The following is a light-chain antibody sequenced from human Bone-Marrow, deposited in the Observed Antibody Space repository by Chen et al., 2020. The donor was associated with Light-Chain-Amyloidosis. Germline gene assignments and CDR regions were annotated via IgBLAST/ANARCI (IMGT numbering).Light chain of an antibody. CDR1: SSDVGGYES. CDR2: DVN. V-gene: IGLV2-11*01. CDR3: CSYAGSSPYV. Sequence: SALTQPRSVSGSPGQSVTISCTGPSSDVGGYESVSWYQQHPGKAPKFLIYDVNKRPSGVPDRFSGSKSGNSASLTISGLQTEDEADYFCCSYAGSSPYVFGTGTTVTVL. J-gene: IGLJ1*01.